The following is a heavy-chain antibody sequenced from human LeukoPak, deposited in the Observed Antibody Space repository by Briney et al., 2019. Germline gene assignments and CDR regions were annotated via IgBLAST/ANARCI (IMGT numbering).Heavy chain of an antibody. V-gene: IGHV3-21*01. CDR1: GFTFSSYS. Sequence: PGGSLRLSCAASGFTFSSYSMNWVRQAPGKGLEWVSSISSSSSYIYYADSVKGRFTISRDNAKNSLYLQMDSLRVEDTAVCYCARDVDDANPRHDYWGQGTLVTVSS. CDR3: ARDVDDANPRHDY. D-gene: IGHD3-3*01. J-gene: IGHJ4*02. CDR2: ISSSSSYI.